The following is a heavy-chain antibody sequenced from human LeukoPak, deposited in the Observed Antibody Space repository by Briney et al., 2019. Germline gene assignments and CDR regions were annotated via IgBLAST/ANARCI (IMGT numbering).Heavy chain of an antibody. V-gene: IGHV3-21*01. D-gene: IGHD3-22*01. J-gene: IGHJ2*01. CDR3: ARAPVYYDETRGYLKISNWYFDL. CDR2: ISSSSVYR. Sequence: GGSLRLSCAASGFTFSSYAMSWVRQAPGKGLEWVSSISSSSVYRYYADSVKGRFTISRDNPKNSLYLQMNSLRAEDTAVYYCARAPVYYDETRGYLKISNWYFDLWGRGTLVTVSS. CDR1: GFTFSSYA.